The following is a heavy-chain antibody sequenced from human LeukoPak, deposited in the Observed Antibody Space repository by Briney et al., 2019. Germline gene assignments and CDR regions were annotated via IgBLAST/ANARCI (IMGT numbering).Heavy chain of an antibody. CDR2: ISYDGSNK. J-gene: IGHJ4*02. D-gene: IGHD3-3*01. V-gene: IGHV3-30*18. CDR3: AKDSTFYGTLEWLSNFDY. Sequence: PGRSLRLSCAASGFTFSSYGMHWVRQAPGKGLEWVAVISYDGSNKYYADSVKGRFTISRDNSKNTLYLQMNSLRAEDTAVYYCAKDSTFYGTLEWLSNFDYWGQGTLVTVSS. CDR1: GFTFSSYG.